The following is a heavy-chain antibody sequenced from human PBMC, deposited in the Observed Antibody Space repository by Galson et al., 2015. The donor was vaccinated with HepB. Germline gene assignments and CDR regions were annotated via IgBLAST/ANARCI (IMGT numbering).Heavy chain of an antibody. D-gene: IGHD3-9*01. V-gene: IGHV1-69*06. CDR2: TIPIFGTT. CDR1: GGPFNNYA. CDR3: ARVLLNLYGDTGYLQPFDY. J-gene: IGHJ4*02. Sequence: SVTVSCKASGGPFNNYAINWVRQAPGQGLEWMGRTIPIFGTTNYAQRFQGRVTITADKSTRTAYMELSSLRSDDTAVYYCARVLLNLYGDTGYLQPFDYWGQGTLVTVSS.